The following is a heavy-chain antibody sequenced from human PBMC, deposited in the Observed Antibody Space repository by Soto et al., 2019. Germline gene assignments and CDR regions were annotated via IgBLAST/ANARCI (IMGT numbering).Heavy chain of an antibody. D-gene: IGHD3-3*01. Sequence: SVKVSCKASGYTFTGYYMHWLRQAPGQGLEWMGWINPNSGGTNYAQKFQGRVTMTRDTSISAAYMELSRLRSDDTAVYYCASSPVWSGYYSSVGYFDYWGQGTLVTVSS. V-gene: IGHV1-2*02. J-gene: IGHJ4*02. CDR2: INPNSGGT. CDR3: ASSPVWSGYYSSVGYFDY. CDR1: GYTFTGYY.